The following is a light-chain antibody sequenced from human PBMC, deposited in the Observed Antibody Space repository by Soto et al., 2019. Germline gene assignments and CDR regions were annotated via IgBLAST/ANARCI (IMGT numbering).Light chain of an antibody. CDR1: QSVNSY. CDR3: QQRSSSIT. Sequence: EIVLTQSPATLSLSPRERETHSCMASQSVNSYVAWYQQKPGQAPRLLIYDASNRATGIPARFSGSGSGTDFTLTFSGLEPEDFVVYYCQQRSSSITFGQGTRLEIK. J-gene: IGKJ5*01. CDR2: DAS. V-gene: IGKV3-11*01.